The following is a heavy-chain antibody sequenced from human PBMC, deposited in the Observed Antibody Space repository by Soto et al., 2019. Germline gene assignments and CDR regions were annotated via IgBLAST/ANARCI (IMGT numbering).Heavy chain of an antibody. CDR3: ARQKDDSSGYYSRYLVGAFDI. J-gene: IGHJ3*02. CDR1: GYSFTSYW. D-gene: IGHD3-22*01. Sequence: ESLKISCKGSGYSFTSYWIGWVRQMPGKGLEWMGIIYPGDSDTRYSPSFQGQVTISADKSISTAYLQWSSLKASDTAMYYCARQKDDSSGYYSRYLVGAFDIWGQGTMVTVSS. CDR2: IYPGDSDT. V-gene: IGHV5-51*01.